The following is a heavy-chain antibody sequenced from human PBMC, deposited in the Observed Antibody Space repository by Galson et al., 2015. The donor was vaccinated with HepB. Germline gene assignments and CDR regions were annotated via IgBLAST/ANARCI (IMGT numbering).Heavy chain of an antibody. D-gene: IGHD6-19*01. CDR2: ISSSSSYI. Sequence: SLRLSCAASGFTFSSYSMNWVRQAPGKGLEWVSSISSSSSYIYYADSVKGRFTISRDNAKNSLYLQMNSLRAEDTAVYYCARDLFKQWLVLGRHSIDYWGQGTLVTVSS. CDR3: ARDLFKQWLVLGRHSIDY. CDR1: GFTFSSYS. V-gene: IGHV3-21*01. J-gene: IGHJ4*02.